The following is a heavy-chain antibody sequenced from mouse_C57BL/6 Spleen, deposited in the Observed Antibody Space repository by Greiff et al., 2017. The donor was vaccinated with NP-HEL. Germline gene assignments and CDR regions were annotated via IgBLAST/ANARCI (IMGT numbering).Heavy chain of an antibody. J-gene: IGHJ2*01. CDR3: TGPYDGYQYYFDY. CDR1: GFTFSNYW. CDR2: IRLKSDNYAT. V-gene: IGHV6-3*01. D-gene: IGHD2-3*01. Sequence: EVKLMESGGGLVQPGGSMKLSCVASGFTFSNYWMNWVRQSPEKGLEWVAQIRLKSDNYATHYAESVKGRFTISRDDSKSSVYLQMNNLRAEDTGIYYCTGPYDGYQYYFDYWGQGTTLTVSS.